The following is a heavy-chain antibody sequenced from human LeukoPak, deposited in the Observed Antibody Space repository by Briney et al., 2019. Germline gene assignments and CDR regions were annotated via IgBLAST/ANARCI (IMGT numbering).Heavy chain of an antibody. CDR2: INPSGGST. V-gene: IGHV1-46*03. J-gene: IGHJ4*02. CDR3: AAYSYGYLYYFDY. Sequence: GASVKVSCKASGYTFTSYSMHWVRQAPGQGLEWMGIINPSGGSTNYAQKFQGRVTMTRDTSTSTVYMELSSLRSEDTAVYYCAAYSYGYLYYFDYWGQGTLVTVSS. D-gene: IGHD5-18*01. CDR1: GYTFTSYS.